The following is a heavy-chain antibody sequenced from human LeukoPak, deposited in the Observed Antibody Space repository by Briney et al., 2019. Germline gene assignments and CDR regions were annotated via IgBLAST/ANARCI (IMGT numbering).Heavy chain of an antibody. CDR2: ISGSGGST. J-gene: IGHJ4*02. CDR1: GFTFSSYA. V-gene: IGHV3-23*01. D-gene: IGHD3-10*01. CDR3: AKDAYGSGSYVNY. Sequence: GGSLRLSCAASGFTFSSYAMSWVRQAPGKGLEWVSAISGSGGSTYYADSVKGRFTISRDNAKNSLYLQMNSLRAEDTALYYCAKDAYGSGSYVNYWGQGTLVTVSS.